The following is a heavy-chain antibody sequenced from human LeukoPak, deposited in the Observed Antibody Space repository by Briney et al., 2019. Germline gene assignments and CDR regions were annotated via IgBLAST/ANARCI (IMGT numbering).Heavy chain of an antibody. V-gene: IGHV3-64D*06. Sequence: GGSLRLSCSVSGFTFSDYAMHWVRQASGKGLKYVSSISGDGGSTYYADSVKGRFTISRDNSKNTLYLQMSSLRAEDTALYYCVKDRWIDYWGQGALVTVSS. J-gene: IGHJ4*02. CDR1: GFTFSDYA. D-gene: IGHD4-23*01. CDR3: VKDRWIDY. CDR2: ISGDGGST.